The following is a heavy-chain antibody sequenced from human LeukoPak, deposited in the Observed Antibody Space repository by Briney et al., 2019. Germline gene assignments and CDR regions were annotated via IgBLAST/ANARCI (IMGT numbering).Heavy chain of an antibody. J-gene: IGHJ4*02. D-gene: IGHD6-19*01. V-gene: IGHV4-39*01. CDR3: ARPSSGWSGFDY. Sequence: PSETLSLTCTVSGGSISSSSYYWGWIRQPPGKGLEWIGSIYYSGSTYYNPSLKSRVTISVDTSKNQFSLKLSSVTVADTAVYCCARPSSGWSGFDYWGQGTLVTVSS. CDR2: IYYSGST. CDR1: GGSISSSSYY.